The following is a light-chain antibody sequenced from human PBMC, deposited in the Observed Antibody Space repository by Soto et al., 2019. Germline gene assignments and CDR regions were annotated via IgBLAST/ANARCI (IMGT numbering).Light chain of an antibody. CDR3: MHGTNCPIT. J-gene: IGKJ5*01. V-gene: IGKV2-30*02. CDR2: KVS. Sequence: DVVMTQSPLSLPVTLGQPASISCRSNQSLVHSDGIAYFSWFQQRPGRSPRRLIYKVSNRDSGVPARFIGSGSGTDFALKISRVEAEDVGVYYLMHGTNCPITFGQGTRLEIK. CDR1: QSLVHSDGIAY.